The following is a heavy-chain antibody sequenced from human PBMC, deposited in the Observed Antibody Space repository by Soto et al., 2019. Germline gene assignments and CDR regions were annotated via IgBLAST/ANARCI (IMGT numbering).Heavy chain of an antibody. CDR2: IYHSGST. CDR3: ARVSGSYYYGMDV. CDR1: GGSICSSNG. D-gene: IGHD1-26*01. Sequence: SETLSLTCAVSGGSICSSNGWSWVRQPPGKGLEWIGEIYHSGSTNYNPSLKSRVTISVDKSKNQFSLKLSSVTAADTAVYYCARVSGSYYYGMDVWGQGITVTVSS. J-gene: IGHJ6*02. V-gene: IGHV4-4*02.